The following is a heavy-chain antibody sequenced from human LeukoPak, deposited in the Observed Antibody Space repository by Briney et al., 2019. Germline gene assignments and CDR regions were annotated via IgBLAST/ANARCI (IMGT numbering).Heavy chain of an antibody. D-gene: IGHD6-13*01. CDR1: GYSFTRYY. CDR2: INPSGGST. CDR3: ARGSSRHDAFDI. J-gene: IGHJ3*02. Sequence: ASVTVSCKASGYSFTRYYMHWVRQAPGQGLEWMGIINPSGGSTSYAQKFQGRVTMTRDTSTSTVYMELSSLRSEDTAVYYCARGSSRHDAFDIWGQGTMVTVSS. V-gene: IGHV1-46*01.